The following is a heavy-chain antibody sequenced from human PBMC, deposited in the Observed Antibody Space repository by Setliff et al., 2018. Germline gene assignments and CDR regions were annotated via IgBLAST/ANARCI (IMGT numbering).Heavy chain of an antibody. CDR2: TRGRTDNYAT. V-gene: IGHV3-73*01. CDR1: GFSFSGSA. D-gene: IGHD5-18*01. J-gene: IGHJ3*02. Sequence: GGSLRLSCAASGFSFSGSAVYWVRQASVKGLEWIGRTRGRTDNYATAYAASVRGRFTISRDDSKNTAYLQMNSLKTEDTAVYYCTFARDGYDVFDIWGQGTMGTVS. CDR3: TFARDGYDVFDI.